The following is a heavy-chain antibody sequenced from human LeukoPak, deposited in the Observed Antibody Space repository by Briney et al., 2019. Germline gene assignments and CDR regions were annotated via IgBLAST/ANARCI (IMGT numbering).Heavy chain of an antibody. V-gene: IGHV1-2*02. CDR1: GYTFTGYY. D-gene: IGHD2-2*02. CDR3: ARGGMVVPAAIPDYYYYYMDV. CDR2: INPNSGGT. Sequence: ASVKVSCKASGYTFTGYYMHWVRQAPGQGLEWMGWINPNSGGTNYAQKFRGRVTMTRDTSISTAYMELSRLRSDDTAVYYCARGGMVVPAAIPDYYYYYMDVWGKGTTVTVSS. J-gene: IGHJ6*03.